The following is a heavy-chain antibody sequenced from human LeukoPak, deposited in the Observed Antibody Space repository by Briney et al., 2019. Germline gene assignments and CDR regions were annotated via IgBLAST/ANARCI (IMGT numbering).Heavy chain of an antibody. CDR3: ASTPPYLDRWSGNGMDV. J-gene: IGHJ6*04. D-gene: IGHD3-9*01. CDR2: IITMFGTA. V-gene: IGHV1-69*13. CDR1: GGTFSSYT. Sequence: SVKVSCKASGGTFSSYTISWVRQAPGQGLEWMGGIITMFGTAHYAQKFQGRVTITADESTSTAYMELGSLRSEDTAVYYCASTPPYLDRWSGNGMDVWGKGTTVTVSS.